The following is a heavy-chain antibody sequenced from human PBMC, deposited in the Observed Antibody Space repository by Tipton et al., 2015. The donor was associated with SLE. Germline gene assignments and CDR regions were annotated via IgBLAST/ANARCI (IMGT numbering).Heavy chain of an antibody. CDR1: GGSISSGGYY. J-gene: IGHJ5*02. D-gene: IGHD3-22*01. CDR3: PIYYHDSTGLHWFDP. Sequence: TLSLICNVSGGSISSGGYYWSWIRQHPGKGPEWIGYTYYSGSPYYNPSLKSRVTISLDMSKNQFSLRLSSVTAADTAVYYCPIYYHDSTGLHWFDPWGQGTLVTVSS. CDR2: TYYSGSP. V-gene: IGHV4-31*03.